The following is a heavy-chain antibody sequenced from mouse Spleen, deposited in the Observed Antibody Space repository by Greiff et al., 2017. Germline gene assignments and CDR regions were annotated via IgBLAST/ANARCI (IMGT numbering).Heavy chain of an antibody. Sequence: EVQGVESGGGLVKPGGSLKLSCAASGFTFSSYTMSWVRQTPAKRLEWVATISSGGGNTYYPDSVKGRFTISRDNARNTLYLQMSSLRSEDTAMYYCARRNIYGDYFDYWGQGTTLTVSS. CDR1: GFTFSSYT. V-gene: IGHV5-9*04. D-gene: IGHD1-1*01. CDR2: ISSGGGNT. J-gene: IGHJ2*01. CDR3: ARRNIYGDYFDY.